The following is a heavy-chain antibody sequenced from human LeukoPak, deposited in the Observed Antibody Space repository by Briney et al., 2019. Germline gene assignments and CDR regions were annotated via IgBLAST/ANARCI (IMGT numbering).Heavy chain of an antibody. D-gene: IGHD3-22*01. J-gene: IGHJ4*02. V-gene: IGHV3-30*04. Sequence: PGRSLRLSCAASGFTFSSYAMHWVRQAPGKGLEWVAFISYDGSNKYYADSVKGRFTISRDNSKNTLYLQMNSLRAEDTAVYYCAKDSSVYYYDSRSLDYWGQGTLVTVPS. CDR2: ISYDGSNK. CDR3: AKDSSVYYYDSRSLDY. CDR1: GFTFSSYA.